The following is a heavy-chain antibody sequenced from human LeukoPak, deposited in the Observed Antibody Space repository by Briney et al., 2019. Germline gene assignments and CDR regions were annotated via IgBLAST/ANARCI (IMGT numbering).Heavy chain of an antibody. CDR2: IIPIFGTA. V-gene: IGHV1-69*05. CDR3: ARDPTGDGDAFDI. Sequence: ASVKVSCKASGGTFSSYAISWVRQAPVQGLEWMGGIIPIFGTANYAQKFQGRVTITTDESTSTAYMELSSLRSEDTAVYYCARDPTGDGDAFDIWGQGTMVTVSS. CDR1: GGTFSSYA. J-gene: IGHJ3*02. D-gene: IGHD7-27*01.